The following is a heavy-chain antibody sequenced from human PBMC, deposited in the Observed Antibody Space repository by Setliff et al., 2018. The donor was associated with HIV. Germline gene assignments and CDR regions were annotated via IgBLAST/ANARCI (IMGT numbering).Heavy chain of an antibody. V-gene: IGHV1-69*05. CDR3: ASPTAIPH. CDR2: IIPIFGTA. J-gene: IGHJ4*02. D-gene: IGHD2-21*02. Sequence: SVKVSCKASGGTFSSYAISWVRQAPGQGLEWMGGIIPIFGTANYAQKFQGRVTITRDTSASTAYMELSSLRPEDTAVYYCASPTAIPHWGQGTPVTVSS. CDR1: GGTFSSYA.